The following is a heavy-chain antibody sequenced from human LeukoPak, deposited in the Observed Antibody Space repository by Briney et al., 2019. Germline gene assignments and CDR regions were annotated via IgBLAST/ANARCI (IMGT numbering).Heavy chain of an antibody. D-gene: IGHD3-10*01. V-gene: IGHV3-23*01. CDR2: ISGSGGST. CDR3: LTGGSGSYYNRVYYYGMDV. CDR1: GFTFSSYA. J-gene: IGHJ6*02. Sequence: GGSLRLSCAASGFTFSSYAMSWVRQAPGKGLEWVSAISGSGGSTYYADSVKGRFTISRDNSKNTLYLQMNSLRAEDTAVYYCLTGGSGSYYNRVYYYGMDVWGQGTTVTVSS.